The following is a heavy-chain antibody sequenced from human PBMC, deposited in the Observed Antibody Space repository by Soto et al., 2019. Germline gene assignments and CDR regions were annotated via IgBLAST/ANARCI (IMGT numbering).Heavy chain of an antibody. Sequence: QVQLQESGPGLVKPSQTLSLTCTVSGGSISSGGYYWSWIRQHPGKGLEWIGYIYYSGSTYYNPSRKSRVTISVDTSKNQFSLKLSSVTAADTAVYYCARVRGYCGGDCPAYYYYYYGMDVWGQGTTVTVSS. CDR3: ARVRGYCGGDCPAYYYYYYGMDV. CDR2: IYYSGST. V-gene: IGHV4-31*03. D-gene: IGHD2-21*02. CDR1: GGSISSGGYY. J-gene: IGHJ6*02.